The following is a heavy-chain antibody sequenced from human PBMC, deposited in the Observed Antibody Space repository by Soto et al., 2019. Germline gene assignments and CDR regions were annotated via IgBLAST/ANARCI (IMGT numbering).Heavy chain of an antibody. J-gene: IGHJ3*02. CDR3: TTFRLDILTGYYFGAFDI. V-gene: IGHV3-15*01. D-gene: IGHD3-9*01. CDR1: GFNFINAW. CDR2: IKSKTDGGTT. Sequence: GGSLRLSSAASGFNFINAWMSWVRQAPGKGLEWVGRIKSKTDGGTTDYAAPVKGRFTISRDDSKNTLYLQMNSLKTEDTAVYYCTTFRLDILTGYYFGAFDIWGQGTMVTVSS.